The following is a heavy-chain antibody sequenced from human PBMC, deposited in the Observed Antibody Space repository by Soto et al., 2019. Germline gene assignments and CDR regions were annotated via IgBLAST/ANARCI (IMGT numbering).Heavy chain of an antibody. CDR2: ISVYTGNT. CDR1: GYTFTSSG. CDR3: ARDRCTTDRCYTHHFDV. V-gene: IGHV1-18*04. D-gene: IGHD2-8*01. J-gene: IGHJ6*02. Sequence: QVHLVQSGGEVTRPGASVKVSCKSSGYTFTSSGVTGVRQALGQGLEWLGWISVYTGNTKQAQKFQDRVTLTTEASTTTAYMELRSMRSDDTAVYYCARDRCTTDRCYTHHFDVWGQGTTVTVSS.